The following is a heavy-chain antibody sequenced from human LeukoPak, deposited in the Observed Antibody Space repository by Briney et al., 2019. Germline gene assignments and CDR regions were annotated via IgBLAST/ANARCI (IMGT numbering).Heavy chain of an antibody. D-gene: IGHD4-23*01. CDR1: GGSISSGGYY. J-gene: IGHJ3*02. Sequence: PSETLSLTCTVSGGSISSGGYYWSWLRQHPGKGLEWIGYIYYSGSTYYNPSLKSRVTISVDTSKNQFSLKLSSVTAADTAVYYCARDYGGNSGAFDIWGQGTMVTVSS. V-gene: IGHV4-31*03. CDR3: ARDYGGNSGAFDI. CDR2: IYYSGST.